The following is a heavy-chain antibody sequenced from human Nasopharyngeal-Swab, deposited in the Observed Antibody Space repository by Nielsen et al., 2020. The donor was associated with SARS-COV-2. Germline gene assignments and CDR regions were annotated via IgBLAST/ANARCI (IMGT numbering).Heavy chain of an antibody. Sequence: ASVKVSCKASGYTFTSYYMHWVRQAPGQGLEWMGIIHPSGGSTSYAQKFQGRVTMTRDTSTSTVYLELSSPRSEDTAVYYCAREIVGADQQNNWFDPWGQGTLVTVSS. V-gene: IGHV1-46*01. CDR2: IHPSGGST. D-gene: IGHD1-26*01. CDR3: AREIVGADQQNNWFDP. CDR1: GYTFTSYY. J-gene: IGHJ5*02.